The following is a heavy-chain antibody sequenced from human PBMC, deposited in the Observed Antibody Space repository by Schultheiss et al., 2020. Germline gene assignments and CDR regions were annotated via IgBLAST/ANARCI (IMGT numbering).Heavy chain of an antibody. CDR2: IHYSGST. CDR1: GGSISSYY. CDR3: ARERGGWFDP. J-gene: IGHJ5*02. V-gene: IGHV4-59*01. D-gene: IGHD3-3*01. Sequence: SEPLSLTCTVSGGSISSYYWSWIRQPPGKGLEWIGYIHYSGSTNYNPSFKSRVTISVATSKNQFSLKLSSVTAADTAVYYFARERGGWFDPWGQGTLVTVSS.